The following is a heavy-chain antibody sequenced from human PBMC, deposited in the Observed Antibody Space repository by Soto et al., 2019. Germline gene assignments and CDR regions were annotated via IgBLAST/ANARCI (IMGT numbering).Heavy chain of an antibody. CDR2: INAGNGNT. J-gene: IGHJ4*02. CDR3: ARDSRAAYYDSSGYPSDY. V-gene: IGHV1-3*01. CDR1: GYTLTSYA. Sequence: ASVKVSCKASGYTLTSYAMHWVRQAPGQRLEWMGWINAGNGNTKYSQKFQGRVTITRDTSASTAYMELSSLRSEDTAVYYCARDSRAAYYDSSGYPSDYWGQGTLVTVSS. D-gene: IGHD3-22*01.